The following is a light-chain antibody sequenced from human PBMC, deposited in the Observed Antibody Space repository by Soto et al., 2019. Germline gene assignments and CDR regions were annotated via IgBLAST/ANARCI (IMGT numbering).Light chain of an antibody. V-gene: IGLV1-44*01. J-gene: IGLJ1*01. CDR3: AVWDDSLNGNV. Sequence: QAVVTQPPSASGTPGQRVTVSCSGRSSNIGSNTVNWYQHLPGTAPKLLIYNNNQRPSGVPDRFSGSKSGTSASLAISGLQSDDEADYYCAVWDDSLNGNVFGSGTKLTVL. CDR1: SSNIGSNT. CDR2: NNN.